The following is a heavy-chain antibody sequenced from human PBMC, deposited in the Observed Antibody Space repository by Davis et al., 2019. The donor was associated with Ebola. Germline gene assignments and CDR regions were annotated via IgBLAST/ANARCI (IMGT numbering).Heavy chain of an antibody. Sequence: PGGSLRLSCAASGFTFSSYAMSWVRQAPGKGLEWVSSISSSSSYIYYADSVKGRFTISRDNAKNSLYLQMNSLRDEDTAVYYCARRFPWGIAAARIQRSEEGYFDYWGQGTLVTVSS. CDR2: ISSSSSYI. V-gene: IGHV3-21*01. J-gene: IGHJ4*02. CDR3: ARRFPWGIAAARIQRSEEGYFDY. D-gene: IGHD6-13*01. CDR1: GFTFSSYA.